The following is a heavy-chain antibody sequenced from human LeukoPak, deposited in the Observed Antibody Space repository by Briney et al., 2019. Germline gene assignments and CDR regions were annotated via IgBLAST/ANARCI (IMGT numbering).Heavy chain of an antibody. V-gene: IGHV3-48*01. CDR3: ANYPNQVVFFS. D-gene: IGHD2-2*01. Sequence: GSLRLSCAASGFTFSSYSMNWVRQAPGKGLEWVSYISSSSSTIYYADSVKGRFTISRDNAKNSLYLQMNSLRAEDTAIYYCANYPNQVVFFSWGQGTLVTVPS. CDR2: ISSSSSTI. J-gene: IGHJ5*02. CDR1: GFTFSSYS.